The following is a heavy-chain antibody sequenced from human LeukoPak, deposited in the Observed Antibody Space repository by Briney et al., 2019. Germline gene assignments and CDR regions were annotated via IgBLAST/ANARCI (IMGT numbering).Heavy chain of an antibody. CDR2: ISYDGSNK. J-gene: IGHJ4*02. CDR1: GFTFSSYA. CDR3: ARDISPYYYDSRGLND. V-gene: IGHV3-30*01. Sequence: GGSLRLSCAASGFTFSSYAMHWVRQASGKGLEWVAVISYDGSNKYYADSVKGRFTISRDNSKNTLYLQMNSLRAEDTAVYYCARDISPYYYDSRGLNDWGQGTLVTVSS. D-gene: IGHD3-22*01.